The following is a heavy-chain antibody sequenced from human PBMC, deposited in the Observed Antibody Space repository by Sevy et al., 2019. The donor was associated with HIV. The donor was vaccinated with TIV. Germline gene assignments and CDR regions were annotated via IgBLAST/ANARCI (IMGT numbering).Heavy chain of an antibody. D-gene: IGHD5-12*01. CDR1: GYTFTGYY. CDR2: INPNSGGT. V-gene: IGHV1-2*02. CDR3: ARVNGLASTISDYSDY. Sequence: ASVKVSCKDSGYTFTGYYMHWVRQAPGQGLEWMGWINPNSGGTNYAQKFQGRVTMTRDTSISTAYMELRRLRSDDTAVYYCARVNGLASTISDYSDYWGQGTLVTVSS. J-gene: IGHJ4*02.